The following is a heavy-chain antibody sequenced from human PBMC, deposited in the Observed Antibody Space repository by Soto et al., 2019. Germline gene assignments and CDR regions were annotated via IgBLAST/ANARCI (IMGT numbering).Heavy chain of an antibody. CDR2: ISAYNGNT. CDR3: ARDIKQTVGPTYYYYGMDV. V-gene: IGHV1-18*01. J-gene: IGHJ6*02. Sequence: QVQLVQSGAEVKKPGASVKVSCKASGYTFTSYGISWVRQAPGQGLEWMGWISAYNGNTNYEQKLQGRVTMTTDTSTSTAYMELRSLRSADTAVYYCARDIKQTVGPTYYYYGMDVWGQGTTVTVSS. CDR1: GYTFTSYG. D-gene: IGHD4-17*01.